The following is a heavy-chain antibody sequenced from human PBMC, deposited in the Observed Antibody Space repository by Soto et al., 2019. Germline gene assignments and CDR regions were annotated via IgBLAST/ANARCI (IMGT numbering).Heavy chain of an antibody. CDR3: ARGYRLGDYDILTGYLDYYYCMDV. CDR2: IIPIFGTA. V-gene: IGHV1-69*01. J-gene: IGHJ6*02. D-gene: IGHD3-9*01. Sequence: QVQLVQSGAEVKKPGSSVKVSCKASGGTFSSYAISWVRQAPGQGLEWMGGIIPIFGTANYAQKFQGRVTITADESTSTAYMELSSLRSEDTAVYYCARGYRLGDYDILTGYLDYYYCMDVWGQGTTVTVSS. CDR1: GGTFSSYA.